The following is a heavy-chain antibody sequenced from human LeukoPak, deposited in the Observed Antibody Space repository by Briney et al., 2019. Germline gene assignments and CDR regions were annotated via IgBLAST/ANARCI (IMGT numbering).Heavy chain of an antibody. CDR3: ASYDTGDYYAFDF. CDR2: IYYSGNT. CDR1: GGSISSYY. V-gene: IGHV4-59*01. J-gene: IGHJ3*01. Sequence: SETLSLTCTVSGGSISSYYWSWIRQPPGKGLEWIGYIYYSGNTNYNPSLKSRVTMSVDTSNNQFSLRLSSVTAADTAVYYCASYDTGDYYAFDFWGQGTLVTVSS. D-gene: IGHD3-9*01.